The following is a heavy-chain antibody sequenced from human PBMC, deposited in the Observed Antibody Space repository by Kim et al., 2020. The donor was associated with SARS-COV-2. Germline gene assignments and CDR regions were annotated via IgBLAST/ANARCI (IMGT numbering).Heavy chain of an antibody. V-gene: IGHV4-39*01. CDR3: ARQLGQQLMYYFDY. Sequence: SETLSLTCTVSGGSISSSSYYWGWIRQPPGKGLEWIGSIYYSGSTYYNPSLKSRVTISVDTSKNQFSLKLSSVTAADTAVYYCARQLGQQLMYYFDYWGQGTLVTVSS. CDR1: GGSISSSSYY. CDR2: IYYSGST. J-gene: IGHJ4*02. D-gene: IGHD6-13*01.